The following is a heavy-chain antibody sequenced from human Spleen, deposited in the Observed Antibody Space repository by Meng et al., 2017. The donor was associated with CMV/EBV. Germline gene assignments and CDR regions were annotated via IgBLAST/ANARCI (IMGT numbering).Heavy chain of an antibody. V-gene: IGHV1-24*01. CDR3: ATLSRLLGGGWFDP. CDR1: GGTFSSYS. CDR2: FDPEPGET. D-gene: IGHD2-15*01. J-gene: IGHJ5*02. Sequence: ASVKVSCKASGGTFSSYSITWVRQAPGIGLEWMGGFDPEPGETIYAPKFQGRVTMTEDTSTDTAYMELSSLTSDDTAVYYCATLSRLLGGGWFDPWGQGTLVTVSS.